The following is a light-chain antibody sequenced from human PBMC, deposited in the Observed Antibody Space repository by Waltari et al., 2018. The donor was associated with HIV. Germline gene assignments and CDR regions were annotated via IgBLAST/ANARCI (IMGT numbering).Light chain of an antibody. J-gene: IGLJ1*01. CDR1: SNNVGNQG. CDR3: SAWDSSLSARV. CDR2: RNN. V-gene: IGLV10-54*01. Sequence: QAGLTQPPSVSKGLRQTATPTCTGNSNNVGNQGAAWLQQHQGHPPKLLSYRNNNRPSGISERLSASRSGNTASLTITGLQPEDEAYYYCSAWDSSLSARVFGTGTKVTVL.